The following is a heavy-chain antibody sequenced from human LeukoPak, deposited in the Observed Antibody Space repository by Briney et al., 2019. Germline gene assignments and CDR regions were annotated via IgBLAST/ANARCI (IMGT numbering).Heavy chain of an antibody. Sequence: SETLSLTCAVSGYSISSGYYWGWIRQPPGKGQEWIGSIYHSGSTYYNPSLKSRVTISVDTSKNQFSLKLSSVTAADTIVYHCARHGVWFCELSGPASKYNGFASWGQGTLVTVSS. CDR3: ARHGVWFCELSGPASKYNGFAS. D-gene: IGHD3-10*01. CDR2: IYHSGST. V-gene: IGHV4-38-2*01. CDR1: GYSISSGYY. J-gene: IGHJ5*01.